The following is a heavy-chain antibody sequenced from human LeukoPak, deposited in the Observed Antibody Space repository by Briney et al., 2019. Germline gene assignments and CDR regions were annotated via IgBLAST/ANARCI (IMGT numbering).Heavy chain of an antibody. CDR3: ARGAVIAAADEYYYGMDV. J-gene: IGHJ6*02. D-gene: IGHD6-13*01. Sequence: SETLSLTCTVSGDSISSYYWSWIRQPPGKGLQWIGYIYYSGSTNYNPSLKSRVTISVDTSKNQFSLKLSSVTAADTAVYYCARGAVIAAADEYYYGMDVWGQGTTVTVSS. CDR2: IYYSGST. V-gene: IGHV4-59*01. CDR1: GDSISSYY.